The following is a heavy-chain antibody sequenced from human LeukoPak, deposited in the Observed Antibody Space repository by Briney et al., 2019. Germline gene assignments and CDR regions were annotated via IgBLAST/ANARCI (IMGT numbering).Heavy chain of an antibody. J-gene: IGHJ4*02. CDR1: GGSFSGYY. CDR2: INHSGST. Sequence: PSETLSLTCAVYGGSFSGYYWSWIRQPPGKGLEWIGEINHSGSTNYNPSLKSRVTISVDTSKNQFSLKLSSVTAADTAVYYCARGQLSGPFDYWGQRTLVTVSS. V-gene: IGHV4-34*01. CDR3: ARGQLSGPFDY. D-gene: IGHD5-18*01.